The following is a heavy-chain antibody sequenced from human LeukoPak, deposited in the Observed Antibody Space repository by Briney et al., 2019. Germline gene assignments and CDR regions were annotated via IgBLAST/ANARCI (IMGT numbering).Heavy chain of an antibody. D-gene: IGHD6-19*01. CDR1: GGSISSGDYY. V-gene: IGHV4-61*02. J-gene: IGHJ4*02. CDR3: ARVDGIAVADEGYFDY. CDR2: IYSSGST. Sequence: SETLSLTCTVSGGSISSGDYYWSWIRQPAGKGLEWIGRIYSSGSTNHNPSLKSRVTISVDTSKNQFSLKLSSVTAADTAVYYCARVDGIAVADEGYFDYWGQGTLVTVSS.